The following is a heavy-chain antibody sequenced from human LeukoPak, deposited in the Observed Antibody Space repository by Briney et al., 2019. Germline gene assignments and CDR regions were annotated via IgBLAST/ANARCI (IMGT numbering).Heavy chain of an antibody. CDR3: ARVTGYFPSAPDY. J-gene: IGHJ4*02. CDR1: GFTFSSYA. V-gene: IGHV3-30-3*01. Sequence: GGSLRLSCAASGFTFSSYAMHWVRQAPGKGLEWVAVISYDGSNKYYADSVKGRFTISRDNAKNTLYLQMNSLRAEDTAVYYCARVTGYFPSAPDYWGQGTLVTVSS. D-gene: IGHD3-9*01. CDR2: ISYDGSNK.